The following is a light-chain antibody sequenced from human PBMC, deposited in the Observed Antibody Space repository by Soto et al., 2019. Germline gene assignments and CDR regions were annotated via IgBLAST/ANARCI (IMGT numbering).Light chain of an antibody. CDR3: SSYAGSNNFV. J-gene: IGLJ1*01. CDR1: SSDVGGYNY. CDR2: EVS. Sequence: LTQPPSASGSPGQSVTISCTGTSSDVGGYNYVSWYQQHPGKAPKLMIYEVSERPSGVPDRFSGSKSSNTASLTVSGLQAEDEADYYCSSYAGSNNFVFGTGTKVTVL. V-gene: IGLV2-8*01.